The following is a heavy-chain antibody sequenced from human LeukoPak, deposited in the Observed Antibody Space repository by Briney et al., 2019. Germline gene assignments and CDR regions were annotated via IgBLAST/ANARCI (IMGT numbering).Heavy chain of an antibody. CDR3: AHTPGGYCGGGRCYTPYQFDY. J-gene: IGHJ4*02. V-gene: IGHV2-5*01. CDR1: GFSLSTGGVG. D-gene: IGHD2-15*01. CDR2: IYWNDDK. Sequence: ESGPTLVKPTQTLTLTCTFSGFSLSTGGVGVGWIRQPPGKALEWLVVIYWNDDKRYSPSLQSRPTITKDTSKNQVVFTMTNMDPVDTATYYCAHTPGGYCGGGRCYTPYQFDYWGQGTLVTVSS.